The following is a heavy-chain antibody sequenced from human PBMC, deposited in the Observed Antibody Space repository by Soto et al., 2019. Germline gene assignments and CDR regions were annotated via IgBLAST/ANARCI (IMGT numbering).Heavy chain of an antibody. CDR1: GGSISSYY. Sequence: SETLSLTCTVSGGSISSYYWSWIRQPPGKGLEWIGYIYYSGSTNYNPSLKSRVTISVDTSKNQFSLKLSSVTAADTAVYYCARRGSYLGDYYMDVWGKGTTVTVSS. J-gene: IGHJ6*03. CDR2: IYYSGST. D-gene: IGHD2-15*01. V-gene: IGHV4-59*08. CDR3: ARRGSYLGDYYMDV.